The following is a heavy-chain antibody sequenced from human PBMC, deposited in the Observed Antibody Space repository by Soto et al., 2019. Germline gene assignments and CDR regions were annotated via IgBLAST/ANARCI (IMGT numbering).Heavy chain of an antibody. Sequence: SETLSLTCTVSGGSISSSSSYWGWIRQPPGEGLEWIGSINYSGSIYDNPSLKSRITISVDTSKHQFSLKLSSVTAADTAVYFCAKTGFWSGYRVVDYWGQGTLVTVSS. CDR3: AKTGFWSGYRVVDY. CDR1: GGSISSSSSY. D-gene: IGHD3-3*01. V-gene: IGHV4-39*01. J-gene: IGHJ4*02. CDR2: INYSGSI.